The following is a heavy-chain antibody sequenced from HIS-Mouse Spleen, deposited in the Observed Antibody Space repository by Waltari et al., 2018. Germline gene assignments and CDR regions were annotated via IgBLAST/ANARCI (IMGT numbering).Heavy chain of an antibody. Sequence: QLQLQESGPGLVKPSETLSLTCTVSGGSISSSSYYWGWIRQPPGKGLEWIGSIYYSGSTCYNQSLKSRVTISVDTSKNQFSLKLSSVTAADTAVYYCAREIPYSSSWYDWYFDLWGRGTLVTVSS. CDR1: GGSISSSSYY. D-gene: IGHD6-13*01. CDR2: IYYSGST. V-gene: IGHV4-39*07. J-gene: IGHJ2*01. CDR3: AREIPYSSSWYDWYFDL.